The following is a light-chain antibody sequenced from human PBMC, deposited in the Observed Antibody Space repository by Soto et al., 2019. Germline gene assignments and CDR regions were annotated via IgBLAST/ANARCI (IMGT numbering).Light chain of an antibody. J-gene: IGKJ1*01. CDR1: QSVSSN. Sequence: EIVMTQSPATLSVSPGERATLSCRASQSVSSNLAWYQQKPGQAPRLLIYGASTRATGIPARFSGSGSGTEFTPTISSLQSEDFAGYYCQQYNKWPPWTFGQGTKVEIK. V-gene: IGKV3-15*01. CDR2: GAS. CDR3: QQYNKWPPWT.